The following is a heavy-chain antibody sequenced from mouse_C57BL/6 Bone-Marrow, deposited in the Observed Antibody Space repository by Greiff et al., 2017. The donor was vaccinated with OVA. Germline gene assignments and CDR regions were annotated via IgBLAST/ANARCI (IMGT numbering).Heavy chain of an antibody. CDR3: ARIASGGLQRRGYAMDY. D-gene: IGHD1-1*01. CDR1: GFSLSTFGMG. CDR2: IWWDDDK. Sequence: QVTLKVSGPGILQPSQTLSLTCSFSGFSLSTFGMGVGWIRQPSGKGLEWLAHIWWDDDKYYNPALKRRLTISKDTSTNQVFLKIAKVDTAETATDYCARIASGGLQRRGYAMDYWGQGTSVTVSS. V-gene: IGHV8-8*01. J-gene: IGHJ4*01.